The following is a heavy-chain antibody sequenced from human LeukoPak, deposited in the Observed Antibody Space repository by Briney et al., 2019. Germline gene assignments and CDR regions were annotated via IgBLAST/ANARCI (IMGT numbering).Heavy chain of an antibody. Sequence: GASVKVSCKASGYTFTGYYMHWVRQAPGQGLEWMGWINPNSGGTNYAQKFQGWVTMTRDTSISTAYMELSRLRSDDTAVYHCARAGTVEMTPLDYWGQGTLVTVSS. CDR2: INPNSGGT. D-gene: IGHD5-24*01. J-gene: IGHJ4*02. CDR1: GYTFTGYY. CDR3: ARAGTVEMTPLDY. V-gene: IGHV1-2*04.